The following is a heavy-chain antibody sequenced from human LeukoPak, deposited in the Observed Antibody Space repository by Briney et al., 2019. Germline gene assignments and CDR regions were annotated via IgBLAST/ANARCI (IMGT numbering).Heavy chain of an antibody. D-gene: IGHD6-6*01. V-gene: IGHV3-11*01. CDR3: ARADGGMAARPQPFDY. CDR2: INSGGNII. Sequence: GGSLRLSCAASGFMYSDYYMSWIRQAPGKGLEWVSYINSGGNIIYYADSVKGRFTISRDNAKNSLYLQMNSLRAEDAAVYYCARADGGMAARPQPFDYWGQGTLVTVSS. CDR1: GFMYSDYY. J-gene: IGHJ4*02.